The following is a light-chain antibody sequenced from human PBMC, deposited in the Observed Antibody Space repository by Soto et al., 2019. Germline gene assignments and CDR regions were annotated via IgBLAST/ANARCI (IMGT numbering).Light chain of an antibody. CDR1: QSVVRY. J-gene: IGKJ2*01. V-gene: IGKV3-11*01. CDR3: QQRYYWYT. Sequence: EIVLTQSPATLSLSPGERATLSCRASQSVVRYLGWYQQKPGQAPRLLIYDTSNRAAGIPARFSGSGSGTDFTFTISSLEPEDSAVYYCQQRYYWYTFGQGTKLEI. CDR2: DTS.